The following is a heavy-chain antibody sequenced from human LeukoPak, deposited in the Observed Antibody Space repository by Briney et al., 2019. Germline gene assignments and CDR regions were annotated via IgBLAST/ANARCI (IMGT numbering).Heavy chain of an antibody. CDR3: ARGPPYYYDGGGYYYFDY. V-gene: IGHV4-34*01. CDR1: GESFSGYY. J-gene: IGHJ4*02. D-gene: IGHD3-22*01. Sequence: PSETLSLTCAVYGESFSGYYWSWIRQPPGKGLEWTGEINHSGRTNYNPSLKSRLTISVDTSKNQFSLTLTSVTAADTAVYYCARGPPYYYDGGGYYYFDYWGQGTLVTVSS. CDR2: INHSGRT.